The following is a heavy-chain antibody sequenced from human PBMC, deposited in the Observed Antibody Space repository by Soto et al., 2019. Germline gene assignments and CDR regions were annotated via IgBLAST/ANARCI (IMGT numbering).Heavy chain of an antibody. CDR2: INPNSGGT. J-gene: IGHJ4*02. CDR1: GYTFTGYY. D-gene: IGHD3-3*01. Sequence: ASVKVSCTASGYTFTGYYMHWVRQAPGQGLEWMGWINPNSGGTNYAQKFQGWVTMTRDTSISTAYMELSRLRSDDTAVYYCGRGSAWSGYSHFDYWGQGTLVTVSS. CDR3: GRGSAWSGYSHFDY. V-gene: IGHV1-2*04.